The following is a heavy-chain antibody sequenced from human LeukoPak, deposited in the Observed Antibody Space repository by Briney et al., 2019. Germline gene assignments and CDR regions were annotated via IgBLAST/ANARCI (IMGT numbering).Heavy chain of an antibody. J-gene: IGHJ4*02. V-gene: IGHV3-53*01. CDR1: GFTVSSNY. D-gene: IGHD3-10*01. CDR3: AKAGGYKRFGELRAPSDY. CDR2: IYSGGST. Sequence: PGGSLRLSCAASGFTVSSNYMSWVRQAPGKGLEWVSVIYSGGSTYYADSVKGRFTISRDNSKNTLYLQMNSLRAEDTAVYYCAKAGGYKRFGELRAPSDYWGQGTLVTVSS.